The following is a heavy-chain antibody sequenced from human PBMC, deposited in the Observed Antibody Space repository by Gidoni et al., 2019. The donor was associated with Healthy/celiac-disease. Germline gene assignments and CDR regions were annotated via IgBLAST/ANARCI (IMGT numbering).Heavy chain of an antibody. CDR1: GYTFTSYA. Sequence: QVQLVQSGAEVKKTGASVKVSCKASGYTFTSYAMHWVRQAPGQRLEWMGWINAGNGNTKYSQKFQGRVTITRDTSASTAYMELSSLRSEDTAVYYCARDPRSDWFYYFDYWGQGTLVTVSS. D-gene: IGHD3-9*01. CDR3: ARDPRSDWFYYFDY. V-gene: IGHV1-3*01. CDR2: INAGNGNT. J-gene: IGHJ4*02.